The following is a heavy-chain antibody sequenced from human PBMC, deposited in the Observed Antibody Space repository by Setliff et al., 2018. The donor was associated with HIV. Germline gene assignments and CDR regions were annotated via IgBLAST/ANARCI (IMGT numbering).Heavy chain of an antibody. Sequence: GASVKVSCKASGYTFNNYFLHWVRQAPGQGLEWMGRFHPYSGHTNYAQNFQGRVTMTMDASITTVYMELSRLTSDDTAVYYCVRETIWSGHSYFDYWGQGTLVTVSS. J-gene: IGHJ4*02. CDR3: VRETIWSGHSYFDY. D-gene: IGHD3-3*01. V-gene: IGHV1-2*06. CDR2: FHPYSGHT. CDR1: GYTFNNYF.